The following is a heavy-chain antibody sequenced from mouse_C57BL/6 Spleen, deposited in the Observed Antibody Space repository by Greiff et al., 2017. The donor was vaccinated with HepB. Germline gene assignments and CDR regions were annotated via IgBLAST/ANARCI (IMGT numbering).Heavy chain of an antibody. Sequence: QVQLKQSGAELVRPGTSVKVSCKASGYAFTNYLIEWVKQRPGQGLEWIGVINPGSGGTNYNEKFKGKATLTADKSSSTAYMQLSSLTSEDSAVYFCARSRAYDYDDGAGFAYWGQGTLVTVSA. V-gene: IGHV1-54*01. CDR1: GYAFTNYL. J-gene: IGHJ3*01. CDR3: ARSRAYDYDDGAGFAY. D-gene: IGHD2-4*01. CDR2: INPGSGGT.